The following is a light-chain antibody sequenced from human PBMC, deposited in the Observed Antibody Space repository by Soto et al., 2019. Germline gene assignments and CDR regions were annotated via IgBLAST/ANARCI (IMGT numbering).Light chain of an antibody. CDR2: YIS. CDR3: QKHNQWPIT. V-gene: IGKV3D-15*01. Sequence: EIVMTQSPATLSVSPGETASLSCRASQSAGNFLAWYQQKPGQAPRILIYYISTRATGIPDRLSGSGSGTELTLTINRLQSEDSAVYYCQKHNQWPITCGQGTRLEIK. CDR1: QSAGNF. J-gene: IGKJ5*01.